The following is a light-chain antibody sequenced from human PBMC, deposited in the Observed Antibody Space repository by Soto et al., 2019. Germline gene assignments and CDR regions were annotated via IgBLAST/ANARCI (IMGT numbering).Light chain of an antibody. J-gene: IGKJ4*01. CDR2: AAS. V-gene: IGKV1-12*01. Sequence: DIQMTPSPSSVSASVGDRVTITCRASQPVSNWLAWYQQKPGKAPKLLIYAASKLQVGVPSRFSGSGSAADFTLTISSLQPEDGATYYCQQANGFPPLTFGGGTTVEIK. CDR1: QPVSNW. CDR3: QQANGFPPLT.